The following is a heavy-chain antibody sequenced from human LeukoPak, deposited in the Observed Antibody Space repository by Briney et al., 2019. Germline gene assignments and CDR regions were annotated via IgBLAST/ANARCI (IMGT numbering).Heavy chain of an antibody. D-gene: IGHD3-22*01. V-gene: IGHV1-8*03. CDR1: GYTFTSYD. J-gene: IGHJ5*02. Sequence: GASVKVSCKASGYTFTSYDINWVRQATGQGLEWMGWMNPNSGNTGYAQKFQGRVTITRNTSISTAYMELSSLRSEDTAVYYCARNGYYYDSSGYYYPYNWFDPWGQGTLVTVSS. CDR2: MNPNSGNT. CDR3: ARNGYYYDSSGYYYPYNWFDP.